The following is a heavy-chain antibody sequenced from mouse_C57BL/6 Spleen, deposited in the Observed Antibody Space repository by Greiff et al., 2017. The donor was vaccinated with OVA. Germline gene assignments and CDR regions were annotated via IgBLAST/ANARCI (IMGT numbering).Heavy chain of an antibody. V-gene: IGHV1-55*01. CDR2: IYPGSGST. CDR3: ARCWDYDGDYAMDY. J-gene: IGHJ4*01. Sequence: QVQLQQPGAELVKPGASVKMSCKASGYTFTSYWITWVKQRPGQGLEWIGDIYPGSGSTNYNEKFKSKATLTVDTSSSTAYMQLSSLTSEDSAVYYCARCWDYDGDYAMDYWGQGTSVTVSS. D-gene: IGHD2-4*01. CDR1: GYTFTSYW.